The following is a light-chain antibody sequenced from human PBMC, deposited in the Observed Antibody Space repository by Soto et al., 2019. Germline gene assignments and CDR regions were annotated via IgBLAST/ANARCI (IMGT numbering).Light chain of an antibody. CDR1: QSISSW. Sequence: IRITQSPSSLSAPVGDRVTITCRASQSISSWLAWYQQKPGKAPKFLIYDASKLETGVPSRFSGSGSGTEFTLTISSLQPGDFATYYCQQYSSYWTFGQGTKVDI. J-gene: IGKJ1*01. V-gene: IGKV1-5*01. CDR2: DAS. CDR3: QQYSSYWT.